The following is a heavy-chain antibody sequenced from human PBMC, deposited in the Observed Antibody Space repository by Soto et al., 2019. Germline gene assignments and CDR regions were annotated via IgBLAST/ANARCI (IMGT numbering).Heavy chain of an antibody. D-gene: IGHD6-25*01. V-gene: IGHV3-11*01. Sequence: GALRLSCAASGFPFSDSYMAWIRQAPGKGLEEIATISSTGSTPYYADSVKGRFTISRDNAQNSLYLEMNNLRAEDTAVYYCVGGHRLLANWYAPGAQGTLVPVSP. J-gene: IGHJ5*02. CDR2: ISSTGSTP. CDR3: VGGHRLLANWYAP. CDR1: GFPFSDSY.